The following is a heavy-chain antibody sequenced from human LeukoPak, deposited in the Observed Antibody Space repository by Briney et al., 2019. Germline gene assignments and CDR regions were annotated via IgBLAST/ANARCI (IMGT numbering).Heavy chain of an antibody. CDR1: GGSISSGGYY. Sequence: SETLSLTCTVSGGSISSGGYYWSWIRQHPGKGLEWIGYIYYSGSTYYNPSLKSRVTISVDTSKNQFSLKLSPVTAADTAVYYCASSTYYDFWSGYYLFDYWGQGTLVTVSS. CDR3: ASSTYYDFWSGYYLFDY. V-gene: IGHV4-31*03. D-gene: IGHD3-3*01. CDR2: IYYSGST. J-gene: IGHJ4*02.